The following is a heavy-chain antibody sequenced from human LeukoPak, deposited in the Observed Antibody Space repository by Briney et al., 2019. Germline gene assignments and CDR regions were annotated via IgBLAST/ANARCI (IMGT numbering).Heavy chain of an antibody. J-gene: IGHJ4*02. CDR3: AKRTVSGTIDY. V-gene: IGHV3-23*01. D-gene: IGHD1-7*01. CDR1: GFTFSSYA. CDR2: ISGSGGST. Sequence: GGSLRLSRAASGFTFSSYAMSWVRQAPGKGLEWVSAISGSGGSTYYADSVKGRFTVSRDNSKNTLYLQMNSLRAEDTAVYYCAKRTVSGTIDYWGRGTLVTVSS.